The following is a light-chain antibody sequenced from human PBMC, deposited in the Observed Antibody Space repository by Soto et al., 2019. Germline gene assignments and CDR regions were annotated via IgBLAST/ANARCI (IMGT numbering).Light chain of an antibody. Sequence: DIQMTQSPSSLSASVGDRVTITCLASQDIGTDLGWYQQKPGKAPERLIYEASSLQSGVPSTFSGSGSGTDFALTISSLQPEDFATYYCHQTAANPWTFAQGTKVDIK. J-gene: IGKJ1*01. CDR3: HQTAANPWT. CDR1: QDIGTD. V-gene: IGKV1-39*01. CDR2: EAS.